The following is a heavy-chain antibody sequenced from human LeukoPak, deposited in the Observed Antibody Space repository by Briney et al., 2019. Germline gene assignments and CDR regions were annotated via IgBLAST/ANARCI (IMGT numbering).Heavy chain of an antibody. CDR1: GFTFDDYA. CDR3: AKKPSDSSGLDY. J-gene: IGHJ4*02. CDR2: ISWNSGSI. Sequence: GGSLRLSCAASGFTFDDYAMHWVRQTPEKGLEWVPGISWNSGSIGYADSVKGRFTISRDNAKNSLYLQMNSLRAEDTALYYCAKKPSDSSGLDYWGQGTLVTVSS. V-gene: IGHV3-9*01. D-gene: IGHD3-22*01.